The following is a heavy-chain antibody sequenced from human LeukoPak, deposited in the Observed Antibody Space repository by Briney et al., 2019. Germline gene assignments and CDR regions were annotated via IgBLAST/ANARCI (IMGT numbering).Heavy chain of an antibody. CDR2: INTDGTIT. V-gene: IGHV3-74*01. J-gene: IGHJ4*02. D-gene: IGHD6-13*01. Sequence: GGSLRLSCAASGFTFSSHWVHWVRQAPGKGLVWVSRINTDGTITTYADSVKGRFTISRDNAKNTLYLQMNSLRAEDTAVYYCARDLLAATGWWGQGTLVTVSS. CDR3: ARDLLAATGW. CDR1: GFTFSSHW.